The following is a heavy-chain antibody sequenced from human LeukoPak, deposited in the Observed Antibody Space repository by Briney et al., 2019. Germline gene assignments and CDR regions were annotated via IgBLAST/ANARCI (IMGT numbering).Heavy chain of an antibody. J-gene: IGHJ4*02. CDR1: GFTFSSYA. CDR3: AKDRGAAAGSLPPDDY. D-gene: IGHD6-13*01. V-gene: IGHV3-23*01. Sequence: PGGSLRLSCAASGFTFSSYAMSWVRQAPGKGLEWVSAISGSGGSTYHADSVKGRFTITRDNSKNTLYLQMNSLRAEDTAVYYCAKDRGAAAGSLPPDDYWGQGTLVTVSS. CDR2: ISGSGGST.